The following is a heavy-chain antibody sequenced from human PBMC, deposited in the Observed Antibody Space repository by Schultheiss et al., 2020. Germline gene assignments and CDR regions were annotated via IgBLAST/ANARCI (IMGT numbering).Heavy chain of an antibody. V-gene: IGHV3-48*01. J-gene: IGHJ6*02. CDR1: GFTFSSYG. Sequence: GGSLRLSCAASGFTFSSYGMQWVRQAPGKGLEWVSYISSSGSTIYYADSVKGRFTISRDNAKNSLYLKMNSLRAEDTAVYYCARDKVVTALLSYHYYGMDVWGQGTTV. CDR3: ARDKVVTALLSYHYYGMDV. D-gene: IGHD2-21*02. CDR2: ISSSGSTI.